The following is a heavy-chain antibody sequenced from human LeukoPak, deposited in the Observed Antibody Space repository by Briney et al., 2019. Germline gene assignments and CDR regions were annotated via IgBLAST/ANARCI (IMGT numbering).Heavy chain of an antibody. CDR3: AKGYCSSTSCYMAFDI. D-gene: IGHD2-2*02. V-gene: IGHV3-9*01. Sequence: PGRSLRLSCAASGFTFDDYAMHWVRQAPGKGLEWVSGISWNSGSIGYADSVKGRFTISRDNAKNSLYLQMNSLRAEDTALYYCAKGYCSSTSCYMAFDIWGQGTMVTVSS. J-gene: IGHJ3*02. CDR1: GFTFDDYA. CDR2: ISWNSGSI.